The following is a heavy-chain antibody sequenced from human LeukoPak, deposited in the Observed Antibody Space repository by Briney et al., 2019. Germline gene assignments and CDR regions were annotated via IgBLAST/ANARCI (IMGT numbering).Heavy chain of an antibody. CDR2: ISGSGGST. CDR3: AKDQSTYYYDSSGSFDY. Sequence: GGSLRLSCAASGFTFSSYAMSWVRQAPGKGLEWVSAISGSGGSTYYADSVKGRFTISRDNSKNTLYLQMNSLRAEDTAVYYCAKDQSTYYYDSSGSFDYWGQGTLVTVSS. V-gene: IGHV3-23*01. CDR1: GFTFSSYA. D-gene: IGHD3-22*01. J-gene: IGHJ4*02.